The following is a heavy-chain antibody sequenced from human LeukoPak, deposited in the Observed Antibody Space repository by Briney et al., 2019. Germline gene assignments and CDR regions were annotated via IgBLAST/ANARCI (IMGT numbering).Heavy chain of an antibody. CDR3: ARGRGRGSGSYYRPPPFDY. CDR2: INHSGST. Sequence: SETLSLTCAVYGGSFSGYYWSWIRQPPGKGLEWIGEINHSGSTNYNPSLKSRVTISVDTSKNQFSLKLSSVTAADTAVYYCARGRGRGSGSYYRPPPFDYWGQGTLVTVSS. V-gene: IGHV4-34*01. J-gene: IGHJ4*02. CDR1: GGSFSGYY. D-gene: IGHD3-10*01.